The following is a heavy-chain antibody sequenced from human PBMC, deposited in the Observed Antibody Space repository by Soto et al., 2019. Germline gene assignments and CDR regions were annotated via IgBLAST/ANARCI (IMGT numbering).Heavy chain of an antibody. V-gene: IGHV3-30*04. CDR2: ISYDGSST. J-gene: IGHJ6*02. CDR1: GFTFSSYA. Sequence: GGSLRLSCAASGFTFSSYAMHWVRQAPGKGLEWVAVISYDGSSTSYADSVKGRFTISRDNAKNTLYLQMNSLRAEDMAVYYCARGYSGYVYYYYGMDVWGQGTTVTVS. D-gene: IGHD5-12*01. CDR3: ARGYSGYVYYYYGMDV.